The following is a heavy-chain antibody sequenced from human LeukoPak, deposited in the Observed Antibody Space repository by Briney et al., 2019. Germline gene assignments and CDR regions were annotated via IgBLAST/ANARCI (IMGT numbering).Heavy chain of an antibody. J-gene: IGHJ4*02. D-gene: IGHD3-9*01. V-gene: IGHV4-39*01. Sequence: SETLSLTCTVSGGSIRSSDYYWAWIRQPPGRGLEWIGTIHYSGSTFYKPPLKSRLTVSADTSRNQFYMKLSSVTAADTAVYYCVGTYDILTGYTPYFDYWGQGTLVTVSS. CDR3: VGTYDILTGYTPYFDY. CDR1: GGSIRSSDYY. CDR2: IHYSGST.